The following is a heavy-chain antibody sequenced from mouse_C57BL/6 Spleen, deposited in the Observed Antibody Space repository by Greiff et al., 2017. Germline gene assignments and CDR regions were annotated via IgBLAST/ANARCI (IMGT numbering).Heavy chain of an antibody. CDR3: ARHYVSSYGFDY. Sequence: VQLKESGPGLVKPSQSLSLTCSVTGYSITSGYYWNWIRQFPGNKLEWMGYISYDGSNNYNPSLKNRISITRDTSKNQFFLKLNSVTTEDTATYYCARHYVSSYGFDYWGQGTTLTVSS. D-gene: IGHD1-1*01. CDR1: GYSITSGYY. CDR2: ISYDGSN. J-gene: IGHJ2*01. V-gene: IGHV3-6*01.